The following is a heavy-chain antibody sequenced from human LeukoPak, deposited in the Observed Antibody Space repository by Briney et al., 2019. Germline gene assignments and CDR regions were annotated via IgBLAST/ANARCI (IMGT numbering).Heavy chain of an antibody. CDR2: ISSSSSTI. CDR3: ARVDFWSGYYTGGFGY. J-gene: IGHJ4*02. D-gene: IGHD3-3*01. V-gene: IGHV3-48*01. Sequence: GGSLRLSCAASGFTFSSYSMNWVRQAPGKGLEWVSYISSSSSTIYYADSVKGRFTISRDNAKNSLYLQLSSLRAEDTAMYYCARVDFWSGYYTGGFGYWGQGTLVTVSS. CDR1: GFTFSSYS.